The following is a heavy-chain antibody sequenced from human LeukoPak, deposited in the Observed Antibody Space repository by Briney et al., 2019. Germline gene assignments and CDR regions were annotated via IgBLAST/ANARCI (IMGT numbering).Heavy chain of an antibody. CDR2: IYSGDSDT. CDR3: ARQYGRPYDY. CDR1: GSTISYSW. J-gene: IGHJ4*02. D-gene: IGHD4-17*01. Sequence: GELLKISCDCSGSTISYSWIGLGRQMPGKRVWWMGIIYSGDSDTRYSPPFQREVTISADKSINTAYLQWSSLEATDTGIYYCARQYGRPYDYWGQGTLVTVSS. V-gene: IGHV5-51*01.